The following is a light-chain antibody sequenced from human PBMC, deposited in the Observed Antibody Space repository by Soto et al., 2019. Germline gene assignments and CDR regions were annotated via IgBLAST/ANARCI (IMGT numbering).Light chain of an antibody. V-gene: IGLV2-14*01. CDR3: SSYTSSSTLYV. CDR1: SSDVGGYNY. J-gene: IGLJ1*01. CDR2: DVS. Sequence: QSALTQPASVSGSPGQSITISCTGTSSDVGGYNYVSWYQQHPGKAPKLMIYDVSNRPSGVSNRFSGSKSGNTASLTISGLQAEDEADYYSSSYTSSSTLYVFGTGTKVTVL.